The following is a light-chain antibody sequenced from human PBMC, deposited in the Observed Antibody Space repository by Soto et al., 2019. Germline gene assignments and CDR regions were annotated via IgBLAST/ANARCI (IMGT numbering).Light chain of an antibody. CDR3: QQYNNWRT. CDR1: QSVSSN. V-gene: IGKV3-15*01. CDR2: GAS. Sequence: EIVMTQSPATLSVSPGERVTLSCRASQSVSSNLAWYQQKPGQVPRLLIYGASTRATGVPARFSGSGSGTEFTLTISSLQSEDFAVYYCQQYNNWRTFGQGTKVEIK. J-gene: IGKJ1*01.